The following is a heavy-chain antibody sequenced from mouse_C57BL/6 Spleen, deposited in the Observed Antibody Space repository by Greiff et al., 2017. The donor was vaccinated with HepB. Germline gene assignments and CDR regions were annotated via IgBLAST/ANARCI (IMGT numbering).Heavy chain of an antibody. CDR2: IYPRSGNT. CDR1: GYTFTSYG. Sequence: LVESGAELARPGASVKLSCKASGYTFTSYGISWVKQRTGQGLEWIGEIYPRSGNTYYNEKFKGKATLTADKSSSTAYMELRSLTSEDSAVYFCAPLWAYWGQGTLVTVSA. V-gene: IGHV1-81*01. D-gene: IGHD1-1*02. J-gene: IGHJ3*01. CDR3: APLWAY.